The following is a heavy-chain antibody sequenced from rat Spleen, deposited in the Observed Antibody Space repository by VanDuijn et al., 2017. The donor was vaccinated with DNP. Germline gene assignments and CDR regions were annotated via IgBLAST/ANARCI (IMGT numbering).Heavy chain of an antibody. CDR3: ARHVLPLRVWDY. D-gene: IGHD1-4*01. J-gene: IGHJ2*01. CDR2: ITSSGGST. CDR1: AFTFNNYW. V-gene: IGHV5-31*01. Sequence: EVQLVESGGDLVQPGRSLKLSCVASAFTFNNYWMTWFRQVPGRGLEWVASITSSGGSTYYPDSVKGRFTISRDTAKSTLYLQMNSLRSEDMATYYCARHVLPLRVWDYWGQGVMVTVSS.